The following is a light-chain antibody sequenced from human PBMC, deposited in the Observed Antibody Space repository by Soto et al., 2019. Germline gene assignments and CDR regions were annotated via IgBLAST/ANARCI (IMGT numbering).Light chain of an antibody. J-gene: IGKJ1*01. Sequence: EIVMTQSPATLSVSPGERATLSRRASQSVSSNLAWYQQKPGQAPRLLIYGASTRATGFPARFSGSGSGTEFTLTISSLQSEDFAVYYCQQYNKWPRTFGQGTKVEIK. CDR3: QQYNKWPRT. CDR1: QSVSSN. V-gene: IGKV3-15*01. CDR2: GAS.